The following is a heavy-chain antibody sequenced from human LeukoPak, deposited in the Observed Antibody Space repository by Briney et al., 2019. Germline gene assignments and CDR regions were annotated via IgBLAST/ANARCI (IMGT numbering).Heavy chain of an antibody. CDR1: GFTFSRNW. D-gene: IGHD2-8*02. V-gene: IGHV3-74*01. CDR2: INSDGSRT. CDR3: VSLTGHDAFDI. J-gene: IGHJ3*02. Sequence: PGGSLRLSCAASGFTFSRNWMHWVRQAPGKGLVWLSRINSDGSRTIYADSVKDCLTISRDNAKNTLYLEMNSLTVEDTAVYYCVSLTGHDAFDIWGQGTMVTVSS.